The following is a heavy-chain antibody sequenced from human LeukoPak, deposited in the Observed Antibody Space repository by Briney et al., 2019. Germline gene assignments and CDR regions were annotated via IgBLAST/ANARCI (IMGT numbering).Heavy chain of an antibody. CDR1: GHPFSSFD. Sequence: GVSLRLPCAASGHPFSSFDMGWARQSPGKGVEWLSNINGGGNTNFYAESVKGRFTISRDNSKNTLYLHMDRLRPDDTAIDYCTKELHVAVAVADYYYFHMDVWGRGTAVTVSS. J-gene: IGHJ6*03. CDR3: TKELHVAVAVADYYYFHMDV. CDR2: INGGGNTN. V-gene: IGHV3-23*01. D-gene: IGHD6-19*01.